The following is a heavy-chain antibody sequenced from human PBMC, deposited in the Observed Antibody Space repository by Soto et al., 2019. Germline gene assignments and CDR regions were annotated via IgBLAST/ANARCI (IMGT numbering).Heavy chain of an antibody. CDR3: TQKRDGKNPFGS. Sequence: SETLSLTCAVSGYSISRSNWWGWIRQPPGKGLEWIGYIYYTGKTHYNPSLESRVTMSVDTSKNQLSLTLSSVTAVDTAVYYCTQKRDGKNPFGSWGQGTLVTVSS. CDR2: IYYTGKT. CDR1: GYSISRSNW. V-gene: IGHV4-28*01. J-gene: IGHJ4*02. D-gene: IGHD2-15*01.